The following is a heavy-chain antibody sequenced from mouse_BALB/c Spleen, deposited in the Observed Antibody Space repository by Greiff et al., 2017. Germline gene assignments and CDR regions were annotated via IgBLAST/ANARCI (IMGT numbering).Heavy chain of an antibody. CDR2: IYPGDGDT. V-gene: IGHV1-80*01. D-gene: IGHD2-4*01. J-gene: IGHJ3*01. Sequence: VQLHQSGAELVRPGSSVKISCKASGYAFSSYWMNWVKQRPGQGLEWIGQIYPGDGDTNYNGKFKGKATLTADKSSSTAYMQLSSLTSEDSAVYFCARRGDDYDSFAYWGQGTLVTVSA. CDR1: GYAFSSYW. CDR3: ARRGDDYDSFAY.